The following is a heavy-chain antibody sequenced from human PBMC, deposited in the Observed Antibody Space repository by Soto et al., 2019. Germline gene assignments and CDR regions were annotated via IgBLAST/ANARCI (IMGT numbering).Heavy chain of an antibody. Sequence: ASVKVSCKASGYTFTSYAMHWVRQAPGQRLEWMGWINASNGNTKYSQKFQGRVTITRDTSASTAYMELSSLRSEDTAVDYCAREVVVMFGAFDIWGQGTMVTVSS. V-gene: IGHV1-3*01. J-gene: IGHJ3*02. D-gene: IGHD3-22*01. CDR3: AREVVVMFGAFDI. CDR2: INASNGNT. CDR1: GYTFTSYA.